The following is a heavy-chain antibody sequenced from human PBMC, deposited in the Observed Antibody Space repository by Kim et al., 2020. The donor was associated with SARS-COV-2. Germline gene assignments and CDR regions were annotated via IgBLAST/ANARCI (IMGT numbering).Heavy chain of an antibody. CDR2: IYYSGST. J-gene: IGHJ4*02. CDR3: ARSLPFWSGYYEGSF. Sequence: SETLSLTCTVSGGSISSSSYYWGWIRQPPGKGLEWIGSIYYSGSTYYNPSLKSRVTISVDTSKNQFSLKLSSVTAADTAVYYCARSLPFWSGYYEGSFWGQGTLVTVSS. CDR1: GGSISSSSYY. V-gene: IGHV4-39*01. D-gene: IGHD3-3*01.